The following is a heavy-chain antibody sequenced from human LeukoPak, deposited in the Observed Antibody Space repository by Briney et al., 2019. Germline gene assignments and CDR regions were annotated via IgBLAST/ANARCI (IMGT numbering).Heavy chain of an antibody. CDR3: ARLERWLQPIDY. CDR1: GGSISSSNYY. V-gene: IGHV4-39*01. Sequence: SETLSLTCTVSGGSISSSNYYWIWIRQPPGKGLEWIGSIYYSGSTYYNPSLKSRVTISVDTSKNQFSLKLSSVTAADTAVYYCARLERWLQPIDYWGRGTLVTVSS. CDR2: IYYSGST. D-gene: IGHD5-12*01. J-gene: IGHJ4*02.